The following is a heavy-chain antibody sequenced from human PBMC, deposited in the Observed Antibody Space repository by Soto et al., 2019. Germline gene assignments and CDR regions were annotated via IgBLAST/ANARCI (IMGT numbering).Heavy chain of an antibody. D-gene: IGHD6-13*01. CDR2: IWYDGSNK. CDR1: GFTFSSYG. J-gene: IGHJ3*02. CDR3: ARDRVVAAAGMALGAFDI. Sequence: TGGSLRLSCAASGFTFSSYGMHWVRQAPGKGLEWVAVIWYDGSNKYYADSVKGRFTISRDNSKNTLYLQMNSLRAEDTAVYYCARDRVVAAAGMALGAFDIWGQGTMVTVSS. V-gene: IGHV3-33*01.